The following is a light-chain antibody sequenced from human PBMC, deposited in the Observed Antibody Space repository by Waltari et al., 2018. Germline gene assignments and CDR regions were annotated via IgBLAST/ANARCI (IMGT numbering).Light chain of an antibody. CDR2: DVS. Sequence: QSALTQPASVSGSPGQSITLPCTGTSSYVGGYNYVSWSPKHPGKAPKPLIYDVSNRPSGVSNRFFASKSGNTAALIISGLQAEDEADYYCSPYTSSTTLLLIFGGGTKLTVL. V-gene: IGLV2-14*03. J-gene: IGLJ2*01. CDR1: SSYVGGYNY. CDR3: SPYTSSTTLLLI.